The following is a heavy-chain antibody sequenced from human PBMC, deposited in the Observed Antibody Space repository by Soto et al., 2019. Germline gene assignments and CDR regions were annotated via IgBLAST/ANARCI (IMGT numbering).Heavy chain of an antibody. CDR1: GGYFSANY. J-gene: IGHJ5*02. Sequence: QVRLQQRGAGLLKPSQTLSLTCGISGGYFSANYWSWIRQAPGKGPEWLGEINHSGYTDYNPSLQSRVTISADTYKNQFSLNLSSVTAADTAVYYCATGGLFSSWGQGTLVTVSS. CDR3: ATGGLFSS. V-gene: IGHV4-34*02. D-gene: IGHD3-3*01. CDR2: INHSGYT.